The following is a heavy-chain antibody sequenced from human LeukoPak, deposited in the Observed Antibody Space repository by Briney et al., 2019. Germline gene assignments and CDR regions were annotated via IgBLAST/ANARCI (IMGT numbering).Heavy chain of an antibody. D-gene: IGHD2/OR15-2a*01. CDR3: AREGPRGNSQFDY. CDR1: GFTFSSYG. Sequence: GGSLRLSCAASGFTFSSYGMHWVRQAPGKGLEWVALIWYDGSNKYYTDSVKGRLTISRDNSKNTLYLQMNSLRAEDTAIYYCAREGPRGNSQFDYWGQGTLVTVTS. J-gene: IGHJ4*02. V-gene: IGHV3-33*01. CDR2: IWYDGSNK.